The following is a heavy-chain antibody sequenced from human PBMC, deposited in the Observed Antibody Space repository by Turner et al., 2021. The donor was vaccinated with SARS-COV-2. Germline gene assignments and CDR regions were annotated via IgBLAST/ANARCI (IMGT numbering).Heavy chain of an antibody. D-gene: IGHD1-26*01. CDR3: ARHSPELRGDYFDY. J-gene: IGHJ4*02. CDR2: IYYSGST. CDR1: GGSISSSSYY. V-gene: IGHV4-39*01. Sequence: QLQLQESGPGLLKPSETLSLTCTVSGGSISSSSYYWGWIRQPPGKGLEWIGYIYYSGSTYYNPSLKSRVTISVDTSKNQFSLKLSSVTAADTAVYYCARHSPELRGDYFDYWGQGTLVTVSS.